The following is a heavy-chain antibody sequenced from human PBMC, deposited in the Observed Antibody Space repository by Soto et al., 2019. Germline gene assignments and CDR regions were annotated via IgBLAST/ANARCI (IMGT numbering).Heavy chain of an antibody. V-gene: IGHV4-39*01. CDR1: GGSISSSSYY. CDR2: IYYSGST. J-gene: IGHJ4*02. Sequence: QLQLQESGPGLVKPSETLSLTCTVSGGSISSSSYYWGWIRQPPGKGLEWIGSIYYSGSTYYNPSLKSRVTISVDTSKNQFSLKLSSVTAADTAVYYCARRPKYSSSWSSCFDYWGQGTLVTVSS. D-gene: IGHD6-13*01. CDR3: ARRPKYSSSWSSCFDY.